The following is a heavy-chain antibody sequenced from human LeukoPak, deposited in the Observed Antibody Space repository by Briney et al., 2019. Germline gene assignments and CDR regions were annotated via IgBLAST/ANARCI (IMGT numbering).Heavy chain of an antibody. V-gene: IGHV4-59*01. J-gene: IGHJ5*02. CDR2: IYYSGST. CDR1: GGSISSYY. CDR3: ARDQLDWFDP. D-gene: IGHD5-24*01. Sequence: SETLSLTCTVSGGSISSYYWSWIRQPPGKGLEWIGYIYYSGSTNYNPSLKSRVTISVDTSKNQFSLKLSSVTAADTAVYYYARDQLDWFDPWGQGTLVTVSS.